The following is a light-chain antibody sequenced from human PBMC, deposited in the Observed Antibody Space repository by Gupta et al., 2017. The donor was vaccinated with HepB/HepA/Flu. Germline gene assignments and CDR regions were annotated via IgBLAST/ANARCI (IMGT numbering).Light chain of an antibody. CDR3: QTWDSSTVV. Sequence: SYEVTQPPSVSVSPGQTASITCSGDKLGDKYSFWYQQKPGQSPILVIYQNTKRPSGIPGRFSGSNSGNTATLTISGTQAMDEADYYCQTWDSSTVVLGGGPKLTVL. J-gene: IGLJ3*02. V-gene: IGLV3-1*01. CDR2: QNT. CDR1: KLGDKY.